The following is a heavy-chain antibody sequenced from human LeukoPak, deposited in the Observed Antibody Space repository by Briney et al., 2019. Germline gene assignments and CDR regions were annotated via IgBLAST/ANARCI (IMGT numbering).Heavy chain of an antibody. D-gene: IGHD3-10*01. CDR1: GFTFSNYG. V-gene: IGHV3-23*01. J-gene: IGHJ4*02. Sequence: GGSLRLSCVASGFTFSNYGMNWVRQAPGKGLQWVASISIGTGSTYYADFVKGRFTISRDTSRNTLYLQMNSLEIEDTAVYYCAKSGRATDYWGQGTLVTVSS. CDR2: ISIGTGST. CDR3: AKSGRATDY.